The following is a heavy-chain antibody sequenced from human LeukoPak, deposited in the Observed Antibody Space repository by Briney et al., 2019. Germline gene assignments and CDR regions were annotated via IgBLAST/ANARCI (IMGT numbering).Heavy chain of an antibody. D-gene: IGHD6-13*01. J-gene: IGHJ4*02. V-gene: IGHV4-34*01. CDR1: GGSFGGYY. CDR2: INHSGST. CDR3: ASFKGVSSSWGFDY. Sequence: SETLSLTCAVYGGSFGGYYWSWIRQPPGKGLEWIGEINHSGSTNYNPSLKSRVTISVDTSKNQFSLKLSPVTAADTAVYYCASFKGVSSSWGFDYWGQGTLVTVSS.